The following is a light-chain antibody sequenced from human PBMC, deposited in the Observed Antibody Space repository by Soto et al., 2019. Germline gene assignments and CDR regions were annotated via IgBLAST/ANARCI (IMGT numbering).Light chain of an antibody. J-gene: IGKJ5*01. V-gene: IGKV3-20*01. Sequence: EIVLTHSPGTLSLSPGEIATLSCRASQSVSSNYLAWYQQIPGQAPRLLIYGVSSRAAGIPDRFSGSGSGTEFTLTISSLQSEDFAVYYCQQYSNWPPITFGQGTRLEIK. CDR1: QSVSSNY. CDR3: QQYSNWPPIT. CDR2: GVS.